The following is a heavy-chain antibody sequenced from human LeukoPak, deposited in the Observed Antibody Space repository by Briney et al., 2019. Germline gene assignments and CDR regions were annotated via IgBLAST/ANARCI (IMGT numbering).Heavy chain of an antibody. CDR2: INPSGGST. V-gene: IGHV1-46*01. CDR1: GYTFTSYY. J-gene: IGHJ4*02. D-gene: IGHD1-1*01. CDR3: ARGLKVTKVQLERRPFDY. Sequence: GASVKVSCKASGYTFTSYYMHWVRQAPGQGLEWMGIINPSGGSTSYAQKFQGRVTMTRDTSTSTVYTELSSLRSEDTAVYYCARGLKVTKVQLERRPFDYWGQGTLVTVSS.